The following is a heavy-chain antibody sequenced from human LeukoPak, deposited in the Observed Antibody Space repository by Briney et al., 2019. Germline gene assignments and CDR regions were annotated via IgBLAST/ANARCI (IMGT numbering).Heavy chain of an antibody. V-gene: IGHV3-30*03. CDR1: GFTFSSYG. J-gene: IGHJ4*02. D-gene: IGHD3-10*01. CDR3: ARGSTELDY. Sequence: GGSLRLSCSASGFTFSSYGMNWVRQAPGKGLEWVAVISYDGSNKYYADSVKGRFTISRDNARNSLYLQMNSLRAEDTAVYYCARGSTELDYWGQGTLVTVSS. CDR2: ISYDGSNK.